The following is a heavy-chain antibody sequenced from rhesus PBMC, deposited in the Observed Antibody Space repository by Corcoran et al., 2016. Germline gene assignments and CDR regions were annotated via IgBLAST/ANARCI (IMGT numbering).Heavy chain of an antibody. CDR1: GFSLTTSGMG. CDR2: IYWDDDK. Sequence: QVTLKESGPALVKPTQTLTLTCTFSGFSLTTSGMGVGWIRQPPGKALEWLELIYWDDDKRYSTSLKSRLTISKDTSKNQVVLTMTNMDPVDTATYYCARGVGYSGSYYLGGDFDYWGQGVLVTVSS. CDR3: ARGVGYSGSYYLGGDFDY. D-gene: IGHD3-16*01. V-gene: IGHV2-174*01. J-gene: IGHJ4*01.